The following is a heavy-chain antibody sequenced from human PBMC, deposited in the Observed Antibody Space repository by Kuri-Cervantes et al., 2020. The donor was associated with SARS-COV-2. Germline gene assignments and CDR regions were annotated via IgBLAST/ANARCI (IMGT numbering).Heavy chain of an antibody. CDR1: GFTVSSNY. CDR2: IYSGGST. D-gene: IGHD6-13*01. Sequence: GGSLRLSCAASGFTVSSNYMSWVRQAPGKGLEWVPVIYSGGSTYYADSVKGRFTISRDNSKNSLYLQMNSLRTEDTALYYCAKGFGAAAGTAWYFDLWGRGTLVTVSS. V-gene: IGHV3-53*05. J-gene: IGHJ2*01. CDR3: AKGFGAAAGTAWYFDL.